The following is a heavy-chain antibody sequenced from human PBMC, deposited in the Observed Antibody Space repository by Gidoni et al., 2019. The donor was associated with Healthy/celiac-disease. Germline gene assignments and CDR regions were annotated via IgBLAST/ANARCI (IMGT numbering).Heavy chain of an antibody. CDR2: INAGNGNT. J-gene: IGHJ6*02. Sequence: MGWINAGNGNTKYSQKFQGRVTITRDTSASTAYMELSSLRSEDTAVYYCARGVNFRYNNYYYGMDVWGQGTTVTVSS. V-gene: IGHV1-3*01. D-gene: IGHD2-2*02. CDR3: ARGVNFRYNNYYYGMDV.